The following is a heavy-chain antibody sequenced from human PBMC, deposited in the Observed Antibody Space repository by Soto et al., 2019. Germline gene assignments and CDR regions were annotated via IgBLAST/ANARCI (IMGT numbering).Heavy chain of an antibody. CDR1: GYTFTGNY. D-gene: IGHD2-2*01. J-gene: IGHJ4*02. CDR3: ASGYCSDIGCSHYFDY. Sequence: ASVKVSCKASGYTFTGNYMHWVRQAPGQGLEWMALINPTTGDTKYAQKFQGRVTMTWDTSISTAYMELSRLRSDDTAIYYCASGYCSDIGCSHYFDYWGQGTLVTVSS. CDR2: INPTTGDT. V-gene: IGHV1-2*02.